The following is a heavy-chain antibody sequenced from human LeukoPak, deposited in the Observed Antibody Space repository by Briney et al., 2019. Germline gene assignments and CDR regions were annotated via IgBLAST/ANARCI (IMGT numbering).Heavy chain of an antibody. CDR3: AKDLGRLNAARRVYYYMDV. CDR1: GFTFSSYG. CDR2: IRYDGSNK. Sequence: TGGSLRLSCAASGFTFSSYGMPWVRQAPGKGLDWVAFIRYDGSNKYYADSVKGRFTISRDNSKNTLYLQMNSLRAEDTAVYYCAKDLGRLNAARRVYYYMDVWGKGTTVTVSS. V-gene: IGHV3-30*02. D-gene: IGHD6-6*01. J-gene: IGHJ6*03.